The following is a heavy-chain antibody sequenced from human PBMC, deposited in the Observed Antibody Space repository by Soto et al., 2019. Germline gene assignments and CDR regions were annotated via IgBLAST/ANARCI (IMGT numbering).Heavy chain of an antibody. CDR3: ARDRLRGGYYYYGMDV. J-gene: IGHJ6*02. V-gene: IGHV3-21*01. CDR2: ISSSSSSI. Sequence: EVQLVESGGGLVKPGGSLRLSCAASGFTFSSYSMNWVRQAPGKGLEWVSSISSSSSSIYYADSVKGRFTISRDNAKNSLYLQMNSLRAEDTAVYYCARDRLRGGYYYYGMDVWGQGTTVTVSS. CDR1: GFTFSSYS. D-gene: IGHD4-17*01.